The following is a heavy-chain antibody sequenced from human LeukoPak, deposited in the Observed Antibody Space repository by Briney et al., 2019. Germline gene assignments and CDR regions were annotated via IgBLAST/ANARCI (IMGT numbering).Heavy chain of an antibody. V-gene: IGHV4-39*02. D-gene: IGHD5-12*01. CDR3: VRGQGAFGGYEWANWFDP. CDR2: GHYSGST. J-gene: IGHJ5*02. CDR1: GGSISSDSYY. Sequence: SETLSLTCTVSGGSISSDSYYWGWIRQPPGKGLEWIATGHYSGSTFYNPSLKSRLTLSIDTSKNLFSLQVTSVTAADTAMYYCVRGQGAFGGYEWANWFDPWGQGTLVTVSS.